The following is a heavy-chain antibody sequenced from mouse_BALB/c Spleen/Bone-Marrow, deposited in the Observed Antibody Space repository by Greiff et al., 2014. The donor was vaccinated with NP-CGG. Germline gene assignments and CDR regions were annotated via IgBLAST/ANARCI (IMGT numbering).Heavy chain of an antibody. CDR1: GFTFSSFG. Sequence: EVQLVESGGGLVQPGGSRKLSCAASGFTFSSFGMHWVRQVPEKGLEWVAYISSGSSTIYYADTVKGRFTISRDNPKNTLFLQMTSLRSEDTAMYYCARLRRYYGYFDYWGQGTTLTVSS. V-gene: IGHV5-17*02. J-gene: IGHJ2*01. CDR3: ARLRRYYGYFDY. CDR2: ISSGSSTI. D-gene: IGHD1-1*01.